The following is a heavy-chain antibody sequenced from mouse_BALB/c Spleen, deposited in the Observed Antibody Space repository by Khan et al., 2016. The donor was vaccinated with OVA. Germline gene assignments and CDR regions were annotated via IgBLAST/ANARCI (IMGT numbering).Heavy chain of an antibody. CDR2: ISSGGHYT. Sequence: EVELVESGGDLVNPGGSLKLSCAASGFTFSSYGMSWVRQTPDKRLEWVATISSGGHYTYFPDSVRGRFTISRDNAKNTLYLQMSSLKSEDTAIYYCARSSTTSDGDYYAMYYWGQGTSVTVSS. D-gene: IGHD1-1*01. J-gene: IGHJ4*01. V-gene: IGHV5-6*01. CDR3: ARSSTTSDGDYYAMYY. CDR1: GFTFSSYG.